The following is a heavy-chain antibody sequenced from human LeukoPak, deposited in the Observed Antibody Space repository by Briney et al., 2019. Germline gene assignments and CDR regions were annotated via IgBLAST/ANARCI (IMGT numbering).Heavy chain of an antibody. V-gene: IGHV1-24*01. CDR3: ATGVGGYNLLSYYYYGMDV. D-gene: IGHD5-24*01. CDR1: GYTLTELS. Sequence: ASVKVSCKVSGYTLTELSMHWVRQAPGKGLEWMGGFDPEDGETIYAQKFQGRVTMTEDTSTDTAYMELSSLRSKDTAVYYCATGVGGYNLLSYYYYGMDVWGQGTTVTVSS. CDR2: FDPEDGET. J-gene: IGHJ6*02.